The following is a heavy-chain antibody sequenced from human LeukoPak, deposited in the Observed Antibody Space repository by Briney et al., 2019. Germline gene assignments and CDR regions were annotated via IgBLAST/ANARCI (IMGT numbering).Heavy chain of an antibody. D-gene: IGHD1-26*01. J-gene: IGHJ4*02. CDR1: GFTFSSYA. Sequence: GGSLRLSCAAYGFTFSSYAMSWVRQAPGKGLEWVSAISGSGGSTYYADSVKGRFTISRDNSKNTLYLQMNSLRAEDTAVYYCAKVEWELLSYGLLDYWGQGTLVTVSS. V-gene: IGHV3-23*01. CDR2: ISGSGGST. CDR3: AKVEWELLSYGLLDY.